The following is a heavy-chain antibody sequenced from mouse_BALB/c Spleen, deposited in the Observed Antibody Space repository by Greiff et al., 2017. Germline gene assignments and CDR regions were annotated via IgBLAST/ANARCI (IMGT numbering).Heavy chain of an antibody. J-gene: IGHJ2*01. CDR2: ISSGGSYT. CDR1: GFTFSSYA. Sequence: EVMLVESGGGLVKPGGSLKLSCAASGFTFSSYAMSWVRQTPEKRLEWVATISSGGSYTYYPDSVKGRFTISRDNAKNTLYLQMSSLRSEDTAMYYCARQGATVVEDYWGQGTTLTVSS. CDR3: ARQGATVVEDY. D-gene: IGHD1-1*01. V-gene: IGHV5-9-3*01.